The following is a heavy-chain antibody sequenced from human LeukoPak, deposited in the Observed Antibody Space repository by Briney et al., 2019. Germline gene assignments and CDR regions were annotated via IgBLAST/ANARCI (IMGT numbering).Heavy chain of an antibody. Sequence: GGSLRLSCAASGFTFSSYAMSWVRQAPGKGLEWVSAISGSGGSTYYADSVKGRFTISRDNSKNTLYVQMNSLRAEDTAVYYCAKEYAIFGVVMNAFDIWGQGTMVTVSS. CDR3: AKEYAIFGVVMNAFDI. J-gene: IGHJ3*02. CDR2: ISGSGGST. CDR1: GFTFSSYA. V-gene: IGHV3-23*01. D-gene: IGHD3-3*01.